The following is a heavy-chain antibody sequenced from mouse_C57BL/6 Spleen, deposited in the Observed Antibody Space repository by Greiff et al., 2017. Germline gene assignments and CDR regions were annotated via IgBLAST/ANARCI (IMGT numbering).Heavy chain of an antibody. CDR2: IDPENGDT. J-gene: IGHJ2*01. CDR1: GFNIKDDY. Sequence: EVQLQQSGAELVRPGASVKLSCTASGFNIKDDYMHWVKQRPEQGLEWIGWIDPENGDTEYASKFQGKATITADTSSNTAYLQLSSLTSEDTAVYYCTTNFEDYWGQGTTLTVSS. CDR3: TTNFEDY. V-gene: IGHV14-4*01.